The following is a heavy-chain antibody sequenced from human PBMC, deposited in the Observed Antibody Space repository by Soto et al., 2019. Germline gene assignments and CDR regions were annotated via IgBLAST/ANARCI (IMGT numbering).Heavy chain of an antibody. J-gene: IGHJ5*02. CDR1: GGSISSGGYY. Sequence: ASETLSLTCTVSGGSISSGGYYWSWIRQHPGKGLEWIGYIYYSGSTYYNPSLKSRVTISVDTSKNQFSLKLSSVTAADTPVYSCAREDDPYYDFWSGPKGGLAPWAQGTLVTVSS. D-gene: IGHD3-3*01. CDR3: AREDDPYYDFWSGPKGGLAP. CDR2: IYYSGST. V-gene: IGHV4-31*03.